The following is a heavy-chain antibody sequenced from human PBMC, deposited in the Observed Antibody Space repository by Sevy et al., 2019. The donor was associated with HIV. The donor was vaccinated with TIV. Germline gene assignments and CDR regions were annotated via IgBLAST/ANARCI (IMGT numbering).Heavy chain of an antibody. V-gene: IGHV2-70*11. D-gene: IGHD3-22*01. Sequence: SGTTLVNPTQTLTLTCTFSGFSLSTSGMCVSWIRQPPGKALEWLARIDWDDDKYYSTSLKTRLTISKDTSKNQVVLTRTNMDPVDTATYYCARSANYYDSSGYYYRWFDPWGQGTLVTVSS. CDR3: ARSANYYDSSGYYYRWFDP. J-gene: IGHJ5*02. CDR2: IDWDDDK. CDR1: GFSLSTSGMC.